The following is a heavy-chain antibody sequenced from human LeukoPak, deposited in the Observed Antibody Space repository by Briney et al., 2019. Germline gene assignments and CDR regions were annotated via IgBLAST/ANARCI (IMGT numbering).Heavy chain of an antibody. Sequence: SETLSLTCTVSGGSISSGGYGWSWTRHHPGKGLEWIGYTYYSGSTYYNPSLKSRVTKSVATSKNQFSLKLCSVTAADTAVYYCASEVRGTNYGMDVWGQGTTVTVSS. V-gene: IGHV4-31*03. D-gene: IGHD2-15*01. CDR1: GGSISSGGYG. CDR3: ASEVRGTNYGMDV. J-gene: IGHJ6*02. CDR2: TYYSGST.